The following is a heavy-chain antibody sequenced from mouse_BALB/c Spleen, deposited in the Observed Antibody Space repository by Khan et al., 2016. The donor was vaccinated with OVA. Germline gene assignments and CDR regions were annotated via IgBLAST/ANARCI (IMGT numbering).Heavy chain of an antibody. J-gene: IGHJ4*01. CDR1: GFSLTNYG. V-gene: IGHV2-6-1*01. Sequence: VQLQESGPGLVAPSQSLSITCTISGFSLTNYGIHWVRQPPGKGLEWLVVIWSDASTTYNSVLKSRLSISKDNSKSQAFLKMHSLQIDDTAMYYCARQPYYHYYVMDYWGQGTSVTVSS. CDR2: IWSDAST. CDR3: ARQPYYHYYVMDY. D-gene: IGHD2-10*01.